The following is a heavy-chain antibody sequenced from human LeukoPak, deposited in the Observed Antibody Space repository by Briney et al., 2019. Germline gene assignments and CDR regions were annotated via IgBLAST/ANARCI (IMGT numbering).Heavy chain of an antibody. J-gene: IGHJ5*02. CDR3: VKDSEWELLRSGWFDP. D-gene: IGHD1-26*01. V-gene: IGHV3-64D*06. Sequence: GGSLRLSCAASGFTFSDYYMSWVRQAPGKGLEHVSAISSNGGSAYYADSVKGRFTISRDNSKNMLYLQMSSLRPEDTAVYYCVKDSEWELLRSGWFDPWGQGTLVTVSS. CDR2: ISSNGGSA. CDR1: GFTFSDYY.